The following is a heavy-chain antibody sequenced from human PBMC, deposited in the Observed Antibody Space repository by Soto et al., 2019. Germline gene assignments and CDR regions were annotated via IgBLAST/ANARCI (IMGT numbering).Heavy chain of an antibody. J-gene: IGHJ6*02. CDR1: GFTVSSNY. Sequence: AGGSLRLSCAASGFTVSSNYMSWVRQAPGKGLEWVSVIYSGGSTYYADSVKGRFTISRDNSKNTLYLQMNSLRAEDTAVYYCARETGTSYYYYGMDVWGQGTTVTVSS. CDR2: IYSGGST. D-gene: IGHD1-7*01. CDR3: ARETGTSYYYYGMDV. V-gene: IGHV3-53*01.